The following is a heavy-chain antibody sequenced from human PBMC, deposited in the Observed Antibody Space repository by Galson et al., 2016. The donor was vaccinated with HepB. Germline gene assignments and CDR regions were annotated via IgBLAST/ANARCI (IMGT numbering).Heavy chain of an antibody. V-gene: IGHV3-53*01. CDR2: IYSGSGGNT. CDR1: GFSVSDNY. CDR3: ARALGGYCSGGSCYSGRPHGMDV. J-gene: IGHJ6*02. D-gene: IGHD2-15*01. Sequence: SLRLSCAASGFSVSDNYLSWVRQASGKGLEWVSVIYSGSGGNTYYAGSVKGRFTISRDNSKNTLYLQMNSLGAEDTAIYYCARALGGYCSGGSCYSGRPHGMDVWGQGTTVTVSS.